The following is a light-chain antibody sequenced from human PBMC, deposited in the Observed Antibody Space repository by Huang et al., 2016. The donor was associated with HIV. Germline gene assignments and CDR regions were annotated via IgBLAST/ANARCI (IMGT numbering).Light chain of an antibody. CDR2: GAS. J-gene: IGKJ2*01. CDR3: QQYHNWPYT. CDR1: QSVATN. Sequence: EIIMTQSTATLSLSPGEGASLSCRANQSVATNLAWYLHRPGQRPRILIFGASTRASGLPGRFSGSGSGTQFTLTVSGLQSEYFAVYYCQQYHNWPYTFGQGTKLEI. V-gene: IGKV3-15*01.